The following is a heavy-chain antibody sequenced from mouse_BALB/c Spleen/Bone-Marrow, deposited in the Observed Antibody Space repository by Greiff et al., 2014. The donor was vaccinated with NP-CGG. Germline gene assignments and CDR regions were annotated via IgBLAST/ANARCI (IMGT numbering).Heavy chain of an antibody. CDR2: ILPGSGST. J-gene: IGHJ3*01. CDR1: GYTFSSYW. V-gene: IGHV1-9*01. Sequence: VKLMESGAELMKPGASVRISCKATGYTFSSYWIEWVKQRPGYGLEWIGEILPGSGSTNYNEKFKGKATFTADTSSNTAYMQLSSLTSEDSAVYYCARRVPFAYWGQGTLVTVSA. CDR3: ARRVPFAY.